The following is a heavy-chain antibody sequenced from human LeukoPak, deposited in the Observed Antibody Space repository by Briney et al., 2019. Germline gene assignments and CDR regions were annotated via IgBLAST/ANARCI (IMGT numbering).Heavy chain of an antibody. CDR2: IYTSGST. V-gene: IGHV4-4*07. J-gene: IGHJ6*02. CDR1: GGSISSYY. D-gene: IGHD4-17*01. Sequence: SETLSLTCTVSGGSISSYYWSWIRQPAGKGLEWIGRIYTSGSTNYNPSLKSRVTMSVDTSKNQFSLKLSSVTAADTAVYYCARERHDYGASGYGMDVWGQGTTVTVSS. CDR3: ARERHDYGASGYGMDV.